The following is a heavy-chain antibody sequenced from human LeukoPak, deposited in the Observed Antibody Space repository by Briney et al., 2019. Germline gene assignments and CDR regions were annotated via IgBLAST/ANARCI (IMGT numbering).Heavy chain of an antibody. D-gene: IGHD3-10*02. CDR3: AKGWMFGELLNC. V-gene: IGHV3-23*01. Sequence: GGSLRLSCVASGFTFSSYAMSWVRQAPGKGLEWVSAISGSGGSTYYADSVKGRFTISRDNSKNTLYLQMNSLRAEDTAVYYCAKGWMFGELLNCWGQGTLVTASS. CDR1: GFTFSSYA. J-gene: IGHJ4*02. CDR2: ISGSGGST.